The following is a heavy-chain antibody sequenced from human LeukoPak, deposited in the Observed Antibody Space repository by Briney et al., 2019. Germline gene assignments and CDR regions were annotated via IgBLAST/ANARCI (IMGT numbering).Heavy chain of an antibody. CDR3: ARVHPITLVVPAAMDFDY. CDR1: GGTFSSYA. Sequence: ASVKVSCKASGGTFSSYAISWVRQAPGQGLEWMGGIIPIFGTANYAQKFQGRVTITADKSTSTAYMELSSLRSEDTAVYYCARVHPITLVVPAAMDFDYWGQGTLVTVSS. J-gene: IGHJ4*02. D-gene: IGHD2-2*01. CDR2: IIPIFGTA. V-gene: IGHV1-69*06.